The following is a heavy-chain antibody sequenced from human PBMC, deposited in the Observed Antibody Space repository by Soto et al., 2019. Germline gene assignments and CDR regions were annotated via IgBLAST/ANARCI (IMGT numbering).Heavy chain of an antibody. CDR2: IYYSGST. Sequence: PSGTPALTCTVPGGSISSDDWSWVGQRPGKGLEWIGYIYYSGSTNYNPSLKSRVTISVDTSKNQFSLKLSSVTAADTAVYYCERGEWPRDAFDIWGQGTMVSVSS. CDR3: ERGEWPRDAFDI. V-gene: IGHV4-59*08. CDR1: GGSISSDD. J-gene: IGHJ3*02. D-gene: IGHD3-3*01.